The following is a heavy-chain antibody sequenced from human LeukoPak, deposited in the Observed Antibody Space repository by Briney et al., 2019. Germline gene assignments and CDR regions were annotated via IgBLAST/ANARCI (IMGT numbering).Heavy chain of an antibody. CDR3: ARSPDILTGENFDY. Sequence: ASVKVSCKASGYTFSGYYMHWVRQAPGRGLEWMGWINPKSGGTNEAQKFHDRVTMTRDTSIRTAYMEVSRLRSDDTAVYYCARSPDILTGENFDYWGQRTLVTVSS. J-gene: IGHJ4*02. V-gene: IGHV1-2*02. CDR1: GYTFSGYY. CDR2: INPKSGGT. D-gene: IGHD3-9*01.